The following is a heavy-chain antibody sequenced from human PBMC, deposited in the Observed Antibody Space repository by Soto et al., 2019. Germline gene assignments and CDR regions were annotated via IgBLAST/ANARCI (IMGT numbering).Heavy chain of an antibody. V-gene: IGHV3-30*18. CDR1: GFTFTGFG. D-gene: IGHD6-19*01. CDR2: ISYDGSNK. J-gene: IGHJ4*02. Sequence: QVQLVESGGGVVQPGRSLRLSCAVSGFTFTGFGMHWVRQAPGKGLEWVAVISYDGSNKYYADSVRGRFTISRDNSKNTLYLQMNSLRAEDTAVYYCAKGGWWQLQGLVYWGQGTLVTVSS. CDR3: AKGGWWQLQGLVY.